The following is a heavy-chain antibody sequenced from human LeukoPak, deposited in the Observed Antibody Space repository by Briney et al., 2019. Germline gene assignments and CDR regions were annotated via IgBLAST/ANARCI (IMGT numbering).Heavy chain of an antibody. D-gene: IGHD5-18*01. CDR3: APRGDIEHSYGFGKWFDP. CDR1: GFTFSNYW. Sequence: GSLRLSCAASGFTFSNYWMAWIRQPPGKGLEWIGEINHSGSTNYNASLKSRVTISVDTSKKQFSLKLSSVTAADTAVYYCAPRGDIEHSYGFGKWFDPWGQGTLVTVSS. CDR2: INHSGST. J-gene: IGHJ5*02. V-gene: IGHV4-34*08.